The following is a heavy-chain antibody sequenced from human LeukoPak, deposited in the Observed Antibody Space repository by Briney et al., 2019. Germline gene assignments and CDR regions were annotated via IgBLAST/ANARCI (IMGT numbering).Heavy chain of an antibody. CDR2: ISGSGGST. J-gene: IGHJ6*03. CDR3: ARLRGSNYYYYYYMDV. Sequence: PGGSLRLSCAASGFTFSSYAMSWVRQAPGKGLEWVSAISGSGGSTYYADSVKGRFTISRDNSKNTLYLQMNSLRAEDTAVYYCARLRGSNYYYYYYMDVWGKGTTVTISS. V-gene: IGHV3-23*01. CDR1: GFTFSSYA. D-gene: IGHD3-10*01.